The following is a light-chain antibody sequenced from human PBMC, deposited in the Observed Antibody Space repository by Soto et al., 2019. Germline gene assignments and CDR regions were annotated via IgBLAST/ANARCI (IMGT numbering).Light chain of an antibody. CDR2: AAS. Sequence: DIQMTQSPSSVSASVGDRVTITCRASQGISSWLAWYQKKPGKAPNLLIYAASSLQSGVQSRFSGSESGTDFTLTIRSLQPEDCAIYFCQQANSFPITFGQGTRLEIK. J-gene: IGKJ5*01. CDR3: QQANSFPIT. V-gene: IGKV1-12*01. CDR1: QGISSW.